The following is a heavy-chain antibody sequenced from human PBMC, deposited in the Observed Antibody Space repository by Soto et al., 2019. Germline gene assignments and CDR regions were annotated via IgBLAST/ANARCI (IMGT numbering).Heavy chain of an antibody. Sequence: GGSLRLSCAASGFTVSSNYMSWVRQAPGKGLEWVSVIYSGGSTYYADSVKGRFTISRDNSKNTLYLQMNSLRAEDTAVYYCARGPLRFLEWLSFARAFDIWGQGTMDTVSS. CDR3: ARGPLRFLEWLSFARAFDI. V-gene: IGHV3-66*01. J-gene: IGHJ3*02. CDR2: IYSGGST. CDR1: GFTVSSNY. D-gene: IGHD3-3*01.